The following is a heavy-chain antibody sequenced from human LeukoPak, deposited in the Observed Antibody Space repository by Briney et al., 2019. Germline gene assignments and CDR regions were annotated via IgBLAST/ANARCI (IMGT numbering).Heavy chain of an antibody. CDR3: ARGVTSNAPSDC. V-gene: IGHV3-74*01. CDR2: IKSDGST. CDR1: GFTFSTYW. J-gene: IGHJ4*02. Sequence: GGSLRLSCAASGFTFSTYWMHWVRQAPGKGLVWVSRIKSDGSTNYADSVKGRFTISRDNAKNTLFLQMNSLRAEDTAVYYCARGVTSNAPSDCWGQGTLVTVSS. D-gene: IGHD4-11*01.